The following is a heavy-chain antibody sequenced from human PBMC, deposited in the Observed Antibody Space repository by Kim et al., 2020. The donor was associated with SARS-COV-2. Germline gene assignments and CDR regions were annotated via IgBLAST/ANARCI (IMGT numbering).Heavy chain of an antibody. CDR3: ARDTNGRFGELFLDN. D-gene: IGHD3-10*01. Sequence: NPSLMSQVSISVDTSKNQFSLKLSSVTAADTAVYYCARDTNGRFGELFLDNWGQGTLVTVSS. V-gene: IGHV4-31*01. J-gene: IGHJ4*02.